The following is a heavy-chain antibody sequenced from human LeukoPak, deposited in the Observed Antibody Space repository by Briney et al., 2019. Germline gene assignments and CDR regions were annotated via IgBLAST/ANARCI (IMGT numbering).Heavy chain of an antibody. D-gene: IGHD3-22*01. J-gene: IGHJ4*02. V-gene: IGHV3-30-3*01. CDR3: ARRPPHYYDSSGYPL. Sequence: GRSLRLSCAASGFTFSSYAMHRVRQAPGKGLEWVAVISYDGSNKYYADSVKGRFTISRDNSKNTLYLQMNSLRAEDTAVYYCARRPPHYYDSSGYPLWGQGTLVTVSS. CDR2: ISYDGSNK. CDR1: GFTFSSYA.